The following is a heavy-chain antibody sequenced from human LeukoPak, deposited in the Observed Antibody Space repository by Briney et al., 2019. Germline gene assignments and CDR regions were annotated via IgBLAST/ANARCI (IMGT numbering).Heavy chain of an antibody. D-gene: IGHD1-20*01. J-gene: IGHJ4*02. CDR3: RGNWNDDLDY. V-gene: IGHV4-4*09. CDR1: GGSISIYY. CDR2: IYTSGST. Sequence: SSETLSLTCTVSGGSISIYYWSWIRQPPGKGLEWIGYIYTSGSTNYNPSLKSRVTISVDTSKNQFSLKLSSVTAADTAVYYCRGNWNDDLDYWGQGTLVTVSS.